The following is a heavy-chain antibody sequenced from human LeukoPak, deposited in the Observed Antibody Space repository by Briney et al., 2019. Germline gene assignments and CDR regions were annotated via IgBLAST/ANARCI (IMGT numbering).Heavy chain of an antibody. CDR3: ASLHSSSWYRFDP. V-gene: IGHV4-30-2*01. D-gene: IGHD6-13*01. CDR1: GGSISSGGYS. Sequence: SETLSLTCAVSGGSISSGGYSWSWIRQPPGKGLEWIGYIYHSGSTYYNPSLKSRVTISVDTSKNQFSLKLSSVTAADTAVYYCASLHSSSWYRFDPWGQGTLVTVSS. J-gene: IGHJ5*02. CDR2: IYHSGST.